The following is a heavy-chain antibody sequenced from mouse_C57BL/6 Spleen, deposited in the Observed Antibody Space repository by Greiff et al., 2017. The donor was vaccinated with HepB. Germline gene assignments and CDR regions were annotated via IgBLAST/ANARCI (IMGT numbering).Heavy chain of an antibody. Sequence: ESGPGLVKPSQSLSLTCSVTGYSITSGYYWNWIRQFPGNKLEWMGYISYDGSNNYNPSLKNRISITRDTSKNQFFLKLNSVTTEDTATYYCARIPYYYGSSGYFDYWGQGTTLTVSS. CDR2: ISYDGSN. CDR1: GYSITSGYY. D-gene: IGHD1-1*01. CDR3: ARIPYYYGSSGYFDY. V-gene: IGHV3-6*01. J-gene: IGHJ2*01.